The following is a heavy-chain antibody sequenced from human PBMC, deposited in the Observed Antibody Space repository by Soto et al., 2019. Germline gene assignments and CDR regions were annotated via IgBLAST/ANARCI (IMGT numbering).Heavy chain of an antibody. CDR2: ISGSGDST. D-gene: IGHD6-19*01. CDR1: GFTFSSYA. J-gene: IGHJ4*02. CDR3: ARRTSGWYLDY. V-gene: IGHV3-23*01. Sequence: EVQLLVSGGGLVQPGGSLRLSCAASGFTFSSYAMSWVRQAPGKGLEWVSVISGSGDSTYYADSVKGRFTISRDNSKNTLYLQMNSLRAEDTAVYYGARRTSGWYLDYWGQGTLVTVSS.